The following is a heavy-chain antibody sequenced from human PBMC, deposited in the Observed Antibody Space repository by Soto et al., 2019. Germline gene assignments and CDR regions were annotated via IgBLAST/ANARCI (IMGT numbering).Heavy chain of an antibody. V-gene: IGHV4-4*02. J-gene: IGHJ5*02. Sequence: QVQLQESGPGLVKPSGTLSLTCAVSGGSISSSNWWSWVRQPPGKGLEWIGEIYHSGSNNYNPSPKIRVTISVDKSKNQFSLKLSSVTAADTAVYYCARVPLAAAGPEDDRDNNWFDPWGQGTLVTVSS. CDR1: GGSISSSNW. CDR3: ARVPLAAAGPEDDRDNNWFDP. D-gene: IGHD6-13*01. CDR2: IYHSGSN.